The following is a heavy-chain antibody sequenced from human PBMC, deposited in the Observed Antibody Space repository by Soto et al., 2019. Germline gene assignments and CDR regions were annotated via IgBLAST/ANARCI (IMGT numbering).Heavy chain of an antibody. Sequence: QVQLVESGGGVVQPGRSLRLSCAASGFTFSSYGMHWVRQAPGKGLEWVAVIWYDGSNKYYADSVKGRFTISRDNSKNTLYLQMNSLRAEDTAMYYCARVKPDSGSFDYWGQGTLVTVSS. D-gene: IGHD1-26*01. CDR2: IWYDGSNK. CDR1: GFTFSSYG. CDR3: ARVKPDSGSFDY. J-gene: IGHJ4*02. V-gene: IGHV3-33*01.